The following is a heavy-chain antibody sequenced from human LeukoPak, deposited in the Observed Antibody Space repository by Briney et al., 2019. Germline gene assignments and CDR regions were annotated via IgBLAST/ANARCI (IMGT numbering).Heavy chain of an antibody. J-gene: IGHJ3*02. Sequence: GRSLRLSCAASGFPFSSYGMHWVRQAPGKGLEWVAVIWYDGSNKYYADSVKGRFTISRDNSKNTLYLQMNSLRAEDTAVYYCARDYCSGGSCYSDAFDIWGLGTMVTVSS. CDR2: IWYDGSNK. V-gene: IGHV3-33*01. CDR3: ARDYCSGGSCYSDAFDI. D-gene: IGHD2-15*01. CDR1: GFPFSSYG.